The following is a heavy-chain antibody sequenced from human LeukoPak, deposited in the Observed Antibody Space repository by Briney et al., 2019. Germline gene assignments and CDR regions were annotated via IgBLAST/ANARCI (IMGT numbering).Heavy chain of an antibody. Sequence: GGSLRLSCAASGFTFSNYGMHWVRQAPGKGLEWVAFIQYDGSNKYYADSVKGRFTISRDNSKNTLYLQMNSLRAEDTAIYYCAKDHYYNILTGYFDYWGQGILVTVSS. V-gene: IGHV3-30*02. CDR3: AKDHYYNILTGYFDY. CDR1: GFTFSNYG. CDR2: IQYDGSNK. D-gene: IGHD3-9*01. J-gene: IGHJ4*02.